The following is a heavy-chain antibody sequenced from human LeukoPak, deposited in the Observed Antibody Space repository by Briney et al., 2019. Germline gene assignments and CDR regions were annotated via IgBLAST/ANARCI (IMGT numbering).Heavy chain of an antibody. CDR3: ARLGRVDYDYVWGSYRYGIDY. V-gene: IGHV4-59*08. Sequence: SETLSLTCTVSGGSISSYYWSWIRQPPGKGLEWIGYIYYSGSTNYNPSLKSRVTISVDTSKNQFSLKLSSVTAADTAVYYCARLGRVDYDYVWGSYRYGIDYWGQGTLVTVSS. CDR2: IYYSGST. D-gene: IGHD3-16*02. J-gene: IGHJ4*02. CDR1: GGSISSYY.